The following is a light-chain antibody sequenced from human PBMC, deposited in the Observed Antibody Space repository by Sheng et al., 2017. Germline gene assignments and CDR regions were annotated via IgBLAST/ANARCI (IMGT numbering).Light chain of an antibody. Sequence: EIVMTQSPGTLSVSPGERATLSCWASRSVSTNLAWYQQKPGQSPRLLIYGASTRATGIPARFSGSGSGTDFTLTISRLEPEDFAVYYCQQYGSSPLTFGGGTKVEIK. J-gene: IGKJ4*01. CDR2: GAS. CDR1: RSVSTN. CDR3: QQYGSSPLT. V-gene: IGKV3-20*01.